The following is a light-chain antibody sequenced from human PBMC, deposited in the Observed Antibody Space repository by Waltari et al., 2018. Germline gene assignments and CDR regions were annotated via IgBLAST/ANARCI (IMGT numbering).Light chain of an antibody. CDR3: QHYLRLPVT. J-gene: IGKJ1*01. Sequence: EIVLTQSPATLSLSLGERATVSCRASQSVSRALACYHQKPGQAPRPRIYGAATRATGIPDRFSGSGSGTDVSLTISRLEPDDFAVYYCQHYLRLPVTFGQGTTVEI. CDR2: GAA. CDR1: QSVSRA. V-gene: IGKV3-20*01.